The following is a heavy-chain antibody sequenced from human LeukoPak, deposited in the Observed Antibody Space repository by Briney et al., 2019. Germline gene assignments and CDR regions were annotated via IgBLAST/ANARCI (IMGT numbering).Heavy chain of an antibody. CDR3: ARSRRSDFWSGYVSYYFDY. V-gene: IGHV4-59*01. CDR2: IYYSGSI. CDR1: GGSISSYY. J-gene: IGHJ4*02. D-gene: IGHD3-3*01. Sequence: PSETLSLTCTVSGGSISSYYWSWIRQPPGKGLEWIGYIYYSGSINYNPSLKSRVTISVDTSKNQFSLKLSSVTAADTAVYYCARSRRSDFWSGYVSYYFDYWGQGTLVTVSS.